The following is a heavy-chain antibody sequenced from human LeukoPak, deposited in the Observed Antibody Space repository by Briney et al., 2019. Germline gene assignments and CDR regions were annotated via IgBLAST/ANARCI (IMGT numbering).Heavy chain of an antibody. V-gene: IGHV3-23*01. D-gene: IGHD2/OR15-2a*01. J-gene: IGHJ4*02. CDR1: GFTFSSYA. CDR2: ISGSDGST. CDR3: AKDSAIKYDDY. Sequence: PGGSLRLSCAASGFTFSSYAMSWVRQAPGKGLEWVSGISGSDGSTNYADSVKGRFTISRENSKNTLCLQMNSLRPEDTAVYYCAKDSAIKYDDYWGQGALVTVSS.